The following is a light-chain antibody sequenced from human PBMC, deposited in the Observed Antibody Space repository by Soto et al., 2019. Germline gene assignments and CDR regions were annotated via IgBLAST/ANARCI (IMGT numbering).Light chain of an antibody. CDR2: DAY. J-gene: IGKJ5*01. CDR1: QSVKTF. Sequence: TQSPATLSSAPRKSPTLSCRASQSVKTFLVWYQRRPGQAARPLIHDAYHRAAGIPARFSGSGFGTDFTLTISSLEPEDFAVYYCQQHSNWPITFGHGTRVEIK. V-gene: IGKV3-11*01. CDR3: QQHSNWPIT.